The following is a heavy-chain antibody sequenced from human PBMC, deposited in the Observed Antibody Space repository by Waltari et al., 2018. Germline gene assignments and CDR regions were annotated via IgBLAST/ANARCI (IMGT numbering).Heavy chain of an antibody. CDR1: GYSISSGYY. CDR2: IYHSGST. D-gene: IGHD1-20*01. CDR3: ARSWYNWNDEAFDI. V-gene: IGHV4-38-2*01. J-gene: IGHJ3*02. Sequence: QVQLQESGPGLVKPSETLSLTCAVSGYSISSGYYWGWIRQPPGKGLEWIGSIYHSGSTYYNPSLKSRVTISVDTSKNQFSLKLSSVTAADTAVYYCARSWYNWNDEAFDIWGQGTMVTVSS.